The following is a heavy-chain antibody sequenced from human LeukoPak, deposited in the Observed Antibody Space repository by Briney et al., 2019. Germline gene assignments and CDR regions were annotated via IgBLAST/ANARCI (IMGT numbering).Heavy chain of an antibody. J-gene: IGHJ4*02. CDR1: GGSISSSNW. D-gene: IGHD6-13*01. CDR3: HGEQQLENY. CDR2: IYHSGST. V-gene: IGHV4-4*02. Sequence: TSETLSLTCAVSGGSISSSNWWSWVRQPPGKGLEWIGEIYHSGSTNYNPSLKSRVTISVDKSKNQSSLKLSSVTAADTAVYYCHGEQQLENYWGQGTLVTVSS.